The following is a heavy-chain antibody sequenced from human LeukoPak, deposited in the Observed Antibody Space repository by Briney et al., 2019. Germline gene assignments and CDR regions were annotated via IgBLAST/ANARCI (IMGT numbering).Heavy chain of an antibody. V-gene: IGHV1-8*01. J-gene: IGHJ4*02. CDR2: MNPNNGHT. CDR3: VAYYYDRSGYPYFEY. D-gene: IGHD3-22*01. Sequence: ASVKVSCKASGYTFTSYDIHCVRQAPGQGLEWMGWMNPNNGHTGYAQNFQGRVTMTRNTSISTAYLELSSLRSEDTALYYCVAYYYDRSGYPYFEYWGQGTLVTVSS. CDR1: GYTFTSYD.